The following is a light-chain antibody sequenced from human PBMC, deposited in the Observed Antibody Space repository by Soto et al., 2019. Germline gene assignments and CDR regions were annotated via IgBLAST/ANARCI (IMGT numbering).Light chain of an antibody. CDR3: QKYGSSPTWT. J-gene: IGKJ1*01. Sequence: EILLTQSPGTLSLSPGERATLSCRASQSVSSSYLAWYQQKPGQAPRLLIYGASSRATGIPDRFSGSGSGTDFTLTISRLEPEDFAVYYCQKYGSSPTWTFGQGTKVAIK. CDR2: GAS. V-gene: IGKV3-20*01. CDR1: QSVSSSY.